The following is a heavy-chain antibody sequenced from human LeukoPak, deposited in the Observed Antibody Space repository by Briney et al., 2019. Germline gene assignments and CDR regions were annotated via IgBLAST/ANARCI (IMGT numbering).Heavy chain of an antibody. CDR1: GGSFSGYY. Sequence: LETLSLTCAVYGGSFSGYYWSWIRQPPGKGLEWIGEINHSGSTNYNPSLKSRVTISVDTSKNQFSLKLSSVTAADTAVYYCARKPWDDAFDIWGQGTMVTVSS. D-gene: IGHD1-26*01. J-gene: IGHJ3*02. V-gene: IGHV4-34*01. CDR3: ARKPWDDAFDI. CDR2: INHSGST.